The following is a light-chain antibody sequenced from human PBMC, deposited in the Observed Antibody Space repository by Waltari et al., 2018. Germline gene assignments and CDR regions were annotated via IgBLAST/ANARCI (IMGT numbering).Light chain of an antibody. V-gene: IGKV1-9*01. Sequence: IQLTQSPSSLSASVGDRVTITCRASQGISSYLAWYQQKPGKAPKLLIYAASTLQSGVPSRCSGSGSGTDFTLIISSLQPEDFATYYCQQLNTYPLTFGGGTKVEIK. J-gene: IGKJ4*01. CDR2: AAS. CDR3: QQLNTYPLT. CDR1: QGISSY.